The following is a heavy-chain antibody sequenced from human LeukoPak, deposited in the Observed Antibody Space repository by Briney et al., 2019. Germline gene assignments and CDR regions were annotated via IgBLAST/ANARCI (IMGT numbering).Heavy chain of an antibody. D-gene: IGHD3-22*01. V-gene: IGHV4-59*01. CDR3: ARDPYYYDSSGYQR. Sequence: PSETLSLTCTVSGGSISSYYWSWIRQPPGKGLEWIGYIYYSGSTNYNPSLKSRVTISVDTSKNQFSLKLSSVTAADTAVYYCARDPYYYDSSGYQRWGQGTLVTVSS. CDR1: GGSISSYY. J-gene: IGHJ4*02. CDR2: IYYSGST.